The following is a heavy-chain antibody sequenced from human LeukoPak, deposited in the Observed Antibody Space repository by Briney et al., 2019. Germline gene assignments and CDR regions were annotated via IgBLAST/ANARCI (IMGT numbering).Heavy chain of an antibody. J-gene: IGHJ6*02. CDR3: AKGTDSYYYNMDV. Sequence: GSLRLSCAASGFRFSASGMHWVRQAPGKGLEWVAVIAYGGGNKNYADSVKGRFTVSRDNSKNTLYLQMHSLRAEDTAVYYCAKGTDSYYYNMDVWGQGTTVTVSS. V-gene: IGHV3-30*18. CDR1: GFRFSASG. CDR2: IAYGGGNK.